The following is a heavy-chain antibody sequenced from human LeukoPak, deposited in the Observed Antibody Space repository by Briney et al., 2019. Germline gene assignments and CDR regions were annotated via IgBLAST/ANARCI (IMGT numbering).Heavy chain of an antibody. V-gene: IGHV3-30*04. CDR3: ARTSWFGGLPCDY. CDR2: ISYDGSNK. CDR1: GFTFSSYA. D-gene: IGHD3-10*01. J-gene: IGHJ4*02. Sequence: GGSLRLSCAASGFTFSSYAMHWVRQAPGKGLEWVAVISYDGSNKYYADSVKGRFTISRDNSKNTLYLQMNSLRAEDTAVYYCARTSWFGGLPCDYWGQGTLVTVSS.